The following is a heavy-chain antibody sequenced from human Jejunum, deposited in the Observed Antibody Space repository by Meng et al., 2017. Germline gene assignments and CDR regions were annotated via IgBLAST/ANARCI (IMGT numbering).Heavy chain of an antibody. J-gene: IGHJ3*02. CDR1: GFSFSDYW. D-gene: IGHD2-15*01. Sequence: GESLKISCVASGFSFSDYWMTWVRQGPGKGLELVANISQDESEKSYVDSVKGRFTISRDNAKNSFYLQMNTLRAEDTALYYCARDPGYGSFDIWGQGTMVTVS. V-gene: IGHV3-7*01. CDR3: ARDPGYGSFDI. CDR2: ISQDESEK.